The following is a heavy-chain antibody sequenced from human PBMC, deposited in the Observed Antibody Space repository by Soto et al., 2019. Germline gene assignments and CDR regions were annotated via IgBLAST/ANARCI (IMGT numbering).Heavy chain of an antibody. CDR3: ARAGHYYDSSGYAN. CDR1: GYTFATSG. J-gene: IGHJ4*02. D-gene: IGHD3-22*01. V-gene: IGHV1-18*01. Sequence: QVKLVQSGTEVKKPGASMKVSCKASGYTFATSGISWVRQAPGQGLEWMGWISAYNGNTNYEQKLQGRVTLAKDTSTSTAYLELRSLRSDDAAVYYCARAGHYYDSSGYANWGQGTLVTVSS. CDR2: ISAYNGNT.